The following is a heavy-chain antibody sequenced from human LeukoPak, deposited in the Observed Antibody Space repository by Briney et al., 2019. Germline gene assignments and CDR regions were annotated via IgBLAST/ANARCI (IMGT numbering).Heavy chain of an antibody. CDR3: ARDTQSPLYCSSATCNHRPLDY. CDR1: GYTFSDYY. Sequence: ASVKVSCKAFGYTFSDYYMHWVRQAPGQGLELMGWINPYTGGTDYAQKFQGRVTMTRDTSISTAYMELSRLRSDDTAVYYCARDTQSPLYCSSATCNHRPLDYWGQGTLVTVSS. CDR2: INPYTGGT. J-gene: IGHJ4*02. V-gene: IGHV1-2*02. D-gene: IGHD2-2*01.